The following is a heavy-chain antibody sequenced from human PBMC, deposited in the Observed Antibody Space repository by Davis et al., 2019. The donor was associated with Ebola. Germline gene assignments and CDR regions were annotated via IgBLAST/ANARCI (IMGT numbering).Heavy chain of an antibody. D-gene: IGHD3-9*01. Sequence: PGGSLRLSCAASGSTFSSYSMNWVRQAPGKGLEWVAVISYDGSNKYYADSVKGRFTISRDNAKNSLYLQMNSLRAEDTAVYYCARPSLRYFDWLLGIDYFDYWGQGTLVTVSS. CDR2: ISYDGSNK. V-gene: IGHV3-30*03. CDR3: ARPSLRYFDWLLGIDYFDY. J-gene: IGHJ4*02. CDR1: GSTFSSYS.